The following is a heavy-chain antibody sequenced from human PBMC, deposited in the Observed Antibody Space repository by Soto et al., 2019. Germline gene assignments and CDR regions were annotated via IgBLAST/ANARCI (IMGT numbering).Heavy chain of an antibody. CDR2: IYYSGST. CDR3: ATSNWFYP. Sequence: PSETLSVTCTVSCGSISSRGYYWGWIRQPPGKGLEWIGTIYYSGSTYYNPSLKSRVTISVDTSKNQFSLKLSSVTAADTAVYYCATSNWFYPWGQGTLVTVSS. J-gene: IGHJ5*02. CDR1: CGSISSRGYY. V-gene: IGHV4-39*01.